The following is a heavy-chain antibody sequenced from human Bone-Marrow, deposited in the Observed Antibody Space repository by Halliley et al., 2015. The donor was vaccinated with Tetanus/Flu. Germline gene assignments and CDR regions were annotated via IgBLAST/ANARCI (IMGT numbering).Heavy chain of an antibody. CDR2: IYYSGST. D-gene: IGHD1-1*01. V-gene: IGHV4-39*01. J-gene: IGHJ4*02. CDR1: GGAMSGSSFY. Sequence: GLVKPSETLSLTCIVSGGAMSGSSFYWGWIRQPPGKGLEWVGSIYYSGSTNYNPSLKSRVTISIDTSKNQFSLRLSSVTAADTAVYYCARAMAPSTTLSPFDYWGPGTLVTVSS. CDR3: ARAMAPSTTLSPFDY.